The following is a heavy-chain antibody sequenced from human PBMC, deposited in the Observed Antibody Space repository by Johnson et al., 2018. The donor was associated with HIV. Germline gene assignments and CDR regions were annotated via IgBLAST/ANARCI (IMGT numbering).Heavy chain of an antibody. D-gene: IGHD6-13*01. CDR3: AKCIWGSSLIDAFDI. Sequence: QVQLVESGGGVVRPGRSLRLSCAASGFTFSNYPMHWVRQAPGKGMEWVAVISFDGSNKFYADSVKGRFTISRDNSKNTLHLQMNSLRAEDTAVYYCAKCIWGSSLIDAFDIWGQGTMVTVSS. CDR2: ISFDGSNK. V-gene: IGHV3-30*04. J-gene: IGHJ3*02. CDR1: GFTFSNYP.